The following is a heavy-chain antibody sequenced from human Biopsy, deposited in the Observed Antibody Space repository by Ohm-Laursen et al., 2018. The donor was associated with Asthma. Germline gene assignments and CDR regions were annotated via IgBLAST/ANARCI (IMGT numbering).Heavy chain of an antibody. V-gene: IGHV4-31*03. CDR1: YGSITSGGYY. CDR2: FYYSGST. D-gene: IGHD3-22*01. Sequence: TLSLTCIVSYGSITSGGYYWTWIPQHPGKGLEGIGFFYYSGSTYYNPSLKSRVSISIDTSKNQFSLKLSSVTAAATAVYYCARAQDYYDSRGYYRSFDYWGQGTLVTVSS. J-gene: IGHJ4*02. CDR3: ARAQDYYDSRGYYRSFDY.